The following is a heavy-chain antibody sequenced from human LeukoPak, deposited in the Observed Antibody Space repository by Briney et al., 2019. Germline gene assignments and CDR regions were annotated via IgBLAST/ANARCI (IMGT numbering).Heavy chain of an antibody. J-gene: IGHJ3*02. V-gene: IGHV4-30-4*08. Sequence: SETLSLTCTVSGGSISSGDYYWSWIRQPPGKGLEWIGYIYYSGSTYYNPSLKSRVTISVDTSKNQFSLKLSSVTAPDTAVYYCARSLRSVGVTFAFDIWGQGTMVTVSS. CDR2: IYYSGST. CDR1: GGSISSGDYY. D-gene: IGHD2-21*02. CDR3: ARSLRSVGVTFAFDI.